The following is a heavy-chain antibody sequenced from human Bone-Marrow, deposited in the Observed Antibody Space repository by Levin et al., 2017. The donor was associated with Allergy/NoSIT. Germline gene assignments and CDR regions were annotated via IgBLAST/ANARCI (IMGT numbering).Heavy chain of an antibody. CDR3: ARGLKRVDCSNGVCYGGIDH. CDR1: GYTFASYD. CDR2: MNPNSGNT. Sequence: ASVKVSCKASGYTFASYDINWVRQATGQGLEWMGWMNPNSGNTGYAQKFQGRVTMTRNTSISTVYMELSSLRCEEEAVDYCARGLKRVDCSNGVCYGGIDHWGQGTLVTVSS. D-gene: IGHD2-8*01. V-gene: IGHV1-8*01. J-gene: IGHJ4*02.